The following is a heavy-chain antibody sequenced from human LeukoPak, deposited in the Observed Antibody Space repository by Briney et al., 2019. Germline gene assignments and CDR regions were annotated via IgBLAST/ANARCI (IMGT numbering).Heavy chain of an antibody. D-gene: IGHD3-10*01. Sequence: ASVKVSCKASGYTFTSYDINWLRQATGQGLEWMGWMNPNSGNKGYAQKFQGRVTMTRNTSISTAYMELSSLRSEDTAVYYCAGPIMVRRVIRDYNWFDPWGQGTLVTVSS. CDR3: AGPIMVRRVIRDYNWFDP. V-gene: IGHV1-8*01. CDR1: GYTFTSYD. CDR2: MNPNSGNK. J-gene: IGHJ5*02.